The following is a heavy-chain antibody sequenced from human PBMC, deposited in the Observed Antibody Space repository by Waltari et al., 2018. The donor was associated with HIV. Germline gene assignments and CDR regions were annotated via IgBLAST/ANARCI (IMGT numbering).Heavy chain of an antibody. V-gene: IGHV3-21*01. CDR1: GFTFSSYS. D-gene: IGHD2-2*01. CDR3: ARTREEYQLLRPYYYYYYGMDV. J-gene: IGHJ6*02. CDR2: ISSSSSYI. Sequence: EVQLVESGGGLVKPGGSLRLSCAASGFTFSSYSMNWVRQAPGKGLEWVSSISSSSSYIYYADSVKGRFTISRDNAKNSLYLQMNSLRAEDTAVYYCARTREEYQLLRPYYYYYYGMDVWGQGTTVTVSS.